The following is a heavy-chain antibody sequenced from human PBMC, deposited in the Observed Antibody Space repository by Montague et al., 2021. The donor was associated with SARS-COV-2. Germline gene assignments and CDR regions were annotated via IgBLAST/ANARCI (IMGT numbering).Heavy chain of an antibody. D-gene: IGHD3-22*01. V-gene: IGHV4-4*07. CDR1: GGSISSYY. Sequence: SETLSLTCTVSGGSISSYYWNWIRQSAGKGLEWIGRIYTSGSTNYDPSLKSRVTMSVDTSKNQFSLKLSSVTAADTAVYYCARAALFYDSSGYYSDAFDIWGQGTMVTVSS. CDR2: IYTSGST. CDR3: ARAALFYDSSGYYSDAFDI. J-gene: IGHJ3*02.